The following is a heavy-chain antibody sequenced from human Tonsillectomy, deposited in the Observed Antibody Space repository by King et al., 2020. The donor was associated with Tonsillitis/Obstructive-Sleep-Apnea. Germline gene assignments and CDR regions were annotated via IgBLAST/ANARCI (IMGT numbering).Heavy chain of an antibody. CDR1: GYIFTNYW. J-gene: IGHJ5*02. D-gene: IGHD3-22*01. CDR2: IYPGDSDT. CDR3: VRLVVADGSGYANWFDP. V-gene: IGHV5-51*03. Sequence: VQLVQSGAEVKKPGESLKISCKGSGYIFTNYWIGWVRQMPGKGLEWMGSIYPGDSDTRYSPSFQGQVTISADKSIITAYLQWSSLKASDTAMYYCVRLVVADGSGYANWFDPWGQGILVTVSS.